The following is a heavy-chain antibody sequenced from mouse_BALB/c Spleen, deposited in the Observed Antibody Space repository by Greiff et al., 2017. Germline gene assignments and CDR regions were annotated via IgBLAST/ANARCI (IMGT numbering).Heavy chain of an antibody. V-gene: IGHV1-9*01. Sequence: VQLQQSGAELMKPGASVKISCKATGYTFSSYWIEWVKQRPGHGLEWIGEILPGSGSTNYNEKFKGKATFTADTSSNTAYMQLSSLTSEDSAVYYCARGDYYGSSYHGYWGQGTTLTVSS. J-gene: IGHJ2*01. CDR3: ARGDYYGSSYHGY. CDR1: GYTFSSYW. D-gene: IGHD1-1*01. CDR2: ILPGSGST.